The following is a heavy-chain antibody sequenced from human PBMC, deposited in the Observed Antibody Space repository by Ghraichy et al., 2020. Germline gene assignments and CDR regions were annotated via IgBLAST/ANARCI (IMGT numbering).Heavy chain of an antibody. CDR2: ISSSSSYI. Sequence: GGSLRLSCAASGFTFSSYSMNWVRQAPGKGLEWVSSISSSSSYIYYADSVKGRFTISRDNAKNSLYLQMNSLRAEDTAVYYCARVCGEDIVATILISGPESDAFDIWGQGTMVTVSS. CDR1: GFTFSSYS. J-gene: IGHJ3*02. CDR3: ARVCGEDIVATILISGPESDAFDI. V-gene: IGHV3-21*01. D-gene: IGHD5-12*01.